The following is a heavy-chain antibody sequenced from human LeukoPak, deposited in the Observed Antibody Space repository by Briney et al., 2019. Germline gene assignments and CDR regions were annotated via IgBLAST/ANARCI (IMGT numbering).Heavy chain of an antibody. Sequence: GGSLRLSCAASGFTFSSYEMNWVRQAPGKGLEWVSYISSSGSTIYYADSVKGRFTISRDNAKNSLYLQVNSLRAEDTAVYYCVLPYYGSGSWNWFDPWGQGTQVTVSS. D-gene: IGHD3-10*01. V-gene: IGHV3-48*03. CDR2: ISSSGSTI. CDR3: VLPYYGSGSWNWFDP. CDR1: GFTFSSYE. J-gene: IGHJ5*02.